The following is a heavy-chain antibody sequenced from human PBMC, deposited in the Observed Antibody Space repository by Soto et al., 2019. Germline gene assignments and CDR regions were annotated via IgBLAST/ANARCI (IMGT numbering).Heavy chain of an antibody. CDR3: ARSCLLPYFDF. D-gene: IGHD3-22*01. Sequence: QVQLVQSGAEVKKPVSSVKVSCKASGYTFTNYAMHWVRQAPGQSLEWMGWINGATGKTKYSQKFQGRVTISWETPASTAHMELNSLRSEDTAVYSCARSCLLPYFDFWGRGNLVNVAS. CDR1: GYTFTNYA. V-gene: IGHV1-3*01. J-gene: IGHJ4*02. CDR2: INGATGKT.